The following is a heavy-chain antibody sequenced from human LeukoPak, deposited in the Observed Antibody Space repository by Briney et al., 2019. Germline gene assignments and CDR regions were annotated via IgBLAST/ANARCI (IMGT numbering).Heavy chain of an antibody. CDR3: ARDVLGGYDQEFDY. CDR2: INPSGGST. D-gene: IGHD5-12*01. J-gene: IGHJ4*02. CDR1: GYTFTSYY. V-gene: IGHV1-46*01. Sequence: ASVKVSCKASGYTFTSYYMHWVRQAPGQGLEWMGIINPSGGSTSYAQKFQGRVTMTRDTSISTAYMELNRLRSDDTAVYYCARDVLGGYDQEFDYWGQGTLVTVSS.